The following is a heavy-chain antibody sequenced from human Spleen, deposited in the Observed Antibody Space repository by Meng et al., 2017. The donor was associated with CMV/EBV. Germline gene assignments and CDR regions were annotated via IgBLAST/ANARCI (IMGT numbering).Heavy chain of an antibody. V-gene: IGHV4-30-4*01. CDR1: GGSMSSGNYY. CDR3: ASFDHIPRRNYFDY. Sequence: QVQRQASGPGLVEPSQTLSLTCTVSGGSMSSGNYYWSWIRQPPGKGLEWIGYIHHSGSAYYNPSLKSRVSISVDTSKNQFSLNLNSMTAADTAVYYCASFDHIPRRNYFDYWGQGTLVTVSS. J-gene: IGHJ4*02. D-gene: IGHD2-21*01. CDR2: IHHSGSA.